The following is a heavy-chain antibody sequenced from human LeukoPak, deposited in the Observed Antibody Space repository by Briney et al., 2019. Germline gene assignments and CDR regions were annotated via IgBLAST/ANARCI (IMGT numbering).Heavy chain of an antibody. V-gene: IGHV3-9*01. Sequence: PGGSLRLSCAASGFTFDDYAMHWVRQAPGKGLEWVSGISWNSGSIGYADSVKGRFTISRDNAKNSLYLQMNSLRAEDTALYYCAKDYSSGYYYYYYMDVWGKETTVTVSS. J-gene: IGHJ6*03. CDR3: AKDYSSGYYYYYYMDV. CDR2: ISWNSGSI. CDR1: GFTFDDYA. D-gene: IGHD3-22*01.